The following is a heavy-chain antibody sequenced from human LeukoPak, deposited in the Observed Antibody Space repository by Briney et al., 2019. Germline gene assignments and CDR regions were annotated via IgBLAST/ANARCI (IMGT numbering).Heavy chain of an antibody. CDR3: ASSIAVAGTVWFDP. Sequence: GASVKVSCKASGYTFTSYDINWVRQATGQGLEWMGWMNPNSGNTGYAQKFQGRVTMTRNTSISTAYMELSSLRSDDTAVYYCASSIAVAGTVWFDPWGQGTLVTVSS. V-gene: IGHV1-8*01. D-gene: IGHD6-19*01. CDR1: GYTFTSYD. J-gene: IGHJ5*02. CDR2: MNPNSGNT.